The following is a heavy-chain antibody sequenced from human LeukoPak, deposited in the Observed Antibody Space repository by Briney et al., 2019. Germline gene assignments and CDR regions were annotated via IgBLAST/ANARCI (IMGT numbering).Heavy chain of an antibody. D-gene: IGHD6-19*01. V-gene: IGHV3-7*03. CDR3: ARGPRYSSGWYYFDY. CDR2: IKEDGREK. CDR1: GFTFSRYW. Sequence: PGGALRLSCAASGFTFSRYWMSWVGQAPGKGMEGVADIKEDGREKEYVHSVKPRFTISRDNTNNSLYLQMNTLRAEATAVYYCARGPRYSSGWYYFDYWGQGTLVTVSS. J-gene: IGHJ4*02.